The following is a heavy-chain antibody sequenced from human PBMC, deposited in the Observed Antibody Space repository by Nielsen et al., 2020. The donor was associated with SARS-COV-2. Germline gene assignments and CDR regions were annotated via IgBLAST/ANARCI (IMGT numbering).Heavy chain of an antibody. CDR3: ATWLSPRIQYYMDV. CDR1: GFTFSSYW. J-gene: IGHJ6*03. CDR2: IKQDGSEK. D-gene: IGHD3-9*01. Sequence: GESLKISCAASGFTFSSYWMNWVRQAPGKGLEWVANIKQDGSEKYYGDSVKGRFTISRDNAKNSLYLQMNSLRAEDTAVYYCATWLSPRIQYYMDVWGKGTTVTVSS. V-gene: IGHV3-7*01.